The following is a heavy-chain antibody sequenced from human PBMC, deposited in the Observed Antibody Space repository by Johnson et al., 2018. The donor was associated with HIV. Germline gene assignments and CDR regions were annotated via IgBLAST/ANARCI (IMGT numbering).Heavy chain of an antibody. V-gene: IGHV3-52*01. Sequence: VQLVESGGGVVQPGRSLRLSCAASGFTFSNAWMSWVCQAPEKGLEWVADIKCDGSEKYYVDSVKGRLTISRDNAKNSLYLQMNSLRAADTALYYCARLEYSSVSPLLGAFDIWGQGTMVTVSS. CDR3: ARLEYSSVSPLLGAFDI. CDR2: IKCDGSEK. J-gene: IGHJ3*02. CDR1: GFTFSNAW. D-gene: IGHD6-6*01.